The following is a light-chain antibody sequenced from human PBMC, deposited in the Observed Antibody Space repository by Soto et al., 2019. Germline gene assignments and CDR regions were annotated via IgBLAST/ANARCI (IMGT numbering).Light chain of an antibody. Sequence: QSALTQPASVSGSPGQSITISCTETSSDVGGYNYVSWYQQHPGKAPKLMIYEVNNRPSGVSSRFSGSKSGNTASLTISGLQSEDEADDYCSSYTTSSTFVFGTGTKLTVL. CDR1: SSDVGGYNY. CDR2: EVN. J-gene: IGLJ1*01. V-gene: IGLV2-14*01. CDR3: SSYTTSSTFV.